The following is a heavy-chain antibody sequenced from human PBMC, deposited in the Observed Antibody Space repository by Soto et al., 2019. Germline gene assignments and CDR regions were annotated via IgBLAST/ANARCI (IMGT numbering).Heavy chain of an antibody. CDR2: IVVGSGNT. D-gene: IGHD6-19*01. CDR1: GFTFTSSA. Sequence: SVKVSCKASGFTFTSSAVQWVRQARGQRLEWIGWIVVGSGNTNYAQKFQERVTITRDMSTSTAYMELSSLRSEDTAVYYCAADSSWYRSGWYRLDPWGQGTLVTVPQ. V-gene: IGHV1-58*01. J-gene: IGHJ5*02. CDR3: AADSSWYRSGWYRLDP.